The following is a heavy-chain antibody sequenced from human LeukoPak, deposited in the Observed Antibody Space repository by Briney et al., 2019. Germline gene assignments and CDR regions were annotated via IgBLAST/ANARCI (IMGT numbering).Heavy chain of an antibody. J-gene: IGHJ4*02. Sequence: SGPTLLQPTQTHTLTLPFARVSPGTSGGGGGWIRQPPGKALEWLPLSYWDDDKLYNPSLKSRLTITKDTSKSQVVLTMTNMDRMDTATYYCAHDEHRVSSGYYHFDYWGKGTLVTVSS. CDR1: RVSPGTSGGG. V-gene: IGHV2-5*02. CDR3: AHDEHRVSSGYYHFDY. CDR2: SYWDDDK. D-gene: IGHD3-22*01.